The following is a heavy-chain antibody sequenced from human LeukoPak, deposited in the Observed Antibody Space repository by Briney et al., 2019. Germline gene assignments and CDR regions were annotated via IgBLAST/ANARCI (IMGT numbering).Heavy chain of an antibody. Sequence: ASVKVSCKASGYTFTSYDINWVRQATGQGLEWMGWMNPNSGNTGYAQKFQGRVTMTRNTSISTAYMELSSLRSEDTAVSYCARVSSSWYASYDYWGQGTLVTVSS. J-gene: IGHJ4*02. CDR2: MNPNSGNT. D-gene: IGHD6-13*01. CDR3: ARVSSSWYASYDY. CDR1: GYTFTSYD. V-gene: IGHV1-8*01.